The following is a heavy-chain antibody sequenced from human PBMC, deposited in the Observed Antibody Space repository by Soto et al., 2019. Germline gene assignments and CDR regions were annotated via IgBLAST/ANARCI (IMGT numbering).Heavy chain of an antibody. D-gene: IGHD3-10*01. V-gene: IGHV5-51*01. J-gene: IGHJ3*01. CDR3: VSRRGLGNIDAFDA. Sequence: GESLKISCKGSGYTFTNYYIGWVRQMPGKGLEWMAIIYPGDSQTRYNPSFQGQVTISTDKSITTAYLQWSSLKASDTAMYYCVSRRGLGNIDAFDAWGQGTMVTVS. CDR2: IYPGDSQT. CDR1: GYTFTNYY.